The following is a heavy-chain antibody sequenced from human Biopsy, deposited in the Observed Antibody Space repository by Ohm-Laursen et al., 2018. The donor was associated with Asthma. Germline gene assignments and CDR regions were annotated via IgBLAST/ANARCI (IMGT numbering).Heavy chain of an antibody. Sequence: RSLRLSCAASGFSFISHGMHWVRQAPGKGLEWVAVMAFDGRQTYYADSVKGRFTISRDNSKNTLYLQMNSLRAEDTAVYYCAKERYYDFWSGYPIWGQGTMVTVSS. CDR2: MAFDGRQT. V-gene: IGHV3-30*18. CDR1: GFSFISHG. J-gene: IGHJ3*02. CDR3: AKERYYDFWSGYPI. D-gene: IGHD3-3*01.